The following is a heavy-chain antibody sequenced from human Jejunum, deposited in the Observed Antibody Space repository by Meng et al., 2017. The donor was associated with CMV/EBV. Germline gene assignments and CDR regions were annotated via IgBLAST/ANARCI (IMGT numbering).Heavy chain of an antibody. CDR3: AREAQYYLDY. CDR1: GYSFTNYY. J-gene: IGHJ4*02. CDR2: INPSDGST. V-gene: IGHV1-46*01. Sequence: CKTSGYSFTNYYMHWVRQAPGQGLEWMGVINPSDGSTTYAQKFQGRVTMTRDTSTSTLYVELSNLRSEDTAVYYCAREAQYYLDYWGQGTLVIVSS.